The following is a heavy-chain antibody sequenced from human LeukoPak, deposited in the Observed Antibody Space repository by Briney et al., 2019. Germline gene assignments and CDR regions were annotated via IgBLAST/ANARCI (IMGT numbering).Heavy chain of an antibody. CDR1: GGPISRGGYF. Sequence: PSETLSLTYTVSGGPISRGGYFGRWIRQHPGEGLEWIGYIYYSGSTYYNPSLKSRVTISVDTSMNQFSLKLSSVTAADKAVYYCARGSRWSRRPMPYYDILTGPDAFALWGQGTMVTVSS. J-gene: IGHJ3*01. CDR3: ARGSRWSRRPMPYYDILTGPDAFAL. V-gene: IGHV4-31*03. CDR2: IYYSGST. D-gene: IGHD3-9*01.